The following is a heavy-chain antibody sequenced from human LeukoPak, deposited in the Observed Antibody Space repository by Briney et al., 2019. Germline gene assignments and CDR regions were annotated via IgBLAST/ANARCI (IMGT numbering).Heavy chain of an antibody. J-gene: IGHJ6*02. CDR1: GYTFTSYA. CDR3: ASGHSSSLYPKYVMDV. V-gene: IGHV1-3*01. CDR2: INAGNGNT. D-gene: IGHD6-13*01. Sequence: ASVKVSCKASGYTFTSYAMHWVRQAPGQRLEWMGWINAGNGNTKYSQKFQGKVTITRDPSASTAYMELSSLRSEDTAVYYCASGHSSSLYPKYVMDVWGQGTTVTVSS.